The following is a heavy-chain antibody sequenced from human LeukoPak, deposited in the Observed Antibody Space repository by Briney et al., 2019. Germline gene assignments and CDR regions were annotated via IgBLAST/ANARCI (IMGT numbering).Heavy chain of an antibody. CDR1: GYTFTGYY. V-gene: IGHV1-2*02. Sequence: RASVTVSCKASGYTFTGYYMHWVRQAPGQGLEWMGWINPNSGGTNYAQKFQGRVTMTRDTSISTAYMELSRLRSDDTAVYYCAREAYDSGSFRTDYYYMDVWGKGTTVTISS. CDR3: AREAYDSGSFRTDYYYMDV. CDR2: INPNSGGT. J-gene: IGHJ6*03. D-gene: IGHD3-10*01.